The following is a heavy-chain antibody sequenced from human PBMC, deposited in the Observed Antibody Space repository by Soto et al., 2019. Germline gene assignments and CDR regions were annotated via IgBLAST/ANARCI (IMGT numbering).Heavy chain of an antibody. D-gene: IGHD6-13*01. CDR2: IWYDGSNK. CDR3: ARGLGAAALDY. Sequence: PGGSLRLSCAASGFTFSSYGMHWVRQAPGKGLEWVAVIWYDGSNKYYADSVKGRFTISRDNSKNTLYLQMNSLRAEDTAVYYYARGLGAAALDYWGQGTLVTVSS. V-gene: IGHV3-33*01. J-gene: IGHJ4*02. CDR1: GFTFSSYG.